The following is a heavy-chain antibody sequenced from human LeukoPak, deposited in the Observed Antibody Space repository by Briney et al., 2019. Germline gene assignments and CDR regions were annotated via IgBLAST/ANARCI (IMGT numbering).Heavy chain of an antibody. V-gene: IGHV3-23*01. J-gene: IGHJ4*02. CDR2: ISGSGGST. Sequence: PGGSLRLSCAASGLTFSSYAMSWVRQAPGKGLEWVSAISGSGGSTYYADSVKGRFTISRDNSKNTLYLQMNSLRAEDTAVYYCANGAPGALVVPAAIPVDYWGQGTLVTVSS. D-gene: IGHD2-2*02. CDR3: ANGAPGALVVPAAIPVDY. CDR1: GLTFSSYA.